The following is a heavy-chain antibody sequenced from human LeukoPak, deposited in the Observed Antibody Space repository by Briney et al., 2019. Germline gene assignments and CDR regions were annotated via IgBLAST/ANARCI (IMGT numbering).Heavy chain of an antibody. J-gene: IGHJ5*02. D-gene: IGHD4-11*01. V-gene: IGHV3-73*01. CDR2: IRSKANSYAT. CDR3: TRHWVHSNYVPANWFDP. CDR1: GFTFSGSA. Sequence: GGSLRLSCAASGFTFSGSAMHWVRQASGKGLEWVGRIRSKANSYATAYAASVKGRFTISRDDSKNTAYLQMNSLKTEDTAVYYCTRHWVHSNYVPANWFDPWGQGTLVTVSS.